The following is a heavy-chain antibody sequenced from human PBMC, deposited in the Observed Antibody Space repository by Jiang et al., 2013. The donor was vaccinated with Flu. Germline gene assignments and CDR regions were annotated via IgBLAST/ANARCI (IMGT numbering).Heavy chain of an antibody. D-gene: IGHD3-10*01. V-gene: IGHV4-39*01. J-gene: IGHJ3*02. CDR2: IYYSGST. CDR1: SRYY. CDR3: ARWYGSGGDAFDI. Sequence: SRYYWGWIRQPPGKGLEWIGSIYYSGSTYYNPSLKSRVTISVDTSKNQFSLKLSSVTAADTAVYYCARWYGSGGDAFDIWGQGTMVTVSS.